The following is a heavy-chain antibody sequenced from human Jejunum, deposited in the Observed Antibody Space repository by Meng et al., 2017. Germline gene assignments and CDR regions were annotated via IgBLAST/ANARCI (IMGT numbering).Heavy chain of an antibody. Sequence: ELLLGEFGGGLVQPGGSLRLSGAASGFTFSSCAMTWVRQAPGKGLEWVSTIGTDRDTYYADSVKGRFTISRDNSKNTLYLQMNGLKAEDTALYFCARNVPGSYFDYWGQGILVTVSS. D-gene: IGHD2-15*01. J-gene: IGHJ4*02. CDR1: GFTFSSCA. V-gene: IGHV3-23*04. CDR2: IGTDRDT. CDR3: ARNVPGSYFDY.